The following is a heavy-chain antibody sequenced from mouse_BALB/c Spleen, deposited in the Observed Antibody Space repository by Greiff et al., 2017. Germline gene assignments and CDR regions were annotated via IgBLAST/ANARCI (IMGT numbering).Heavy chain of an antibody. CDR3: ARWGITTGFAY. J-gene: IGHJ3*01. Sequence: DVMLVESGGGLVQPGGSRKLSCAASGFTFSSFGMHWVRQAPEKGLEWVAYISSGSSTIYYADTVKGRFTISRDNPKNTLFLQMTSLRSEDTAMYYCARWGITTGFAYWGQGTLVTVSA. D-gene: IGHD2-4*01. CDR2: ISSGSSTI. CDR1: GFTFSSFG. V-gene: IGHV5-17*02.